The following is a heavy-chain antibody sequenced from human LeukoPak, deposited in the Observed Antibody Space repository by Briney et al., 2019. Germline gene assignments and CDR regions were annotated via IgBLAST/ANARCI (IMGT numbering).Heavy chain of an antibody. Sequence: GGSLRLSCAASGFTFSSYAMSWVRQAPGKGLEWVSAISGRGGSTYYVDSVKGRFTISRDNSKNTLYLQMNSLRAEDTAVYYCARDHKGYSYGYRRGYSDYYYMDVWGKGTTVTVSS. CDR2: ISGRGGST. CDR1: GFTFSSYA. CDR3: ARDHKGYSYGYRRGYSDYYYMDV. D-gene: IGHD5-18*01. V-gene: IGHV3-23*01. J-gene: IGHJ6*03.